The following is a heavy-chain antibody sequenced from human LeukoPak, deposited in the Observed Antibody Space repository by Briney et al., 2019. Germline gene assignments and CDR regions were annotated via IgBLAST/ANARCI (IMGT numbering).Heavy chain of an antibody. CDR2: ISGSSSYI. V-gene: IGHV3-21*01. D-gene: IGHD6-19*01. CDR1: GFTFSSYS. J-gene: IGHJ4*02. CDR3: ARETKSWKQWLVREGYYYFDY. Sequence: GGSLRLSCAASGFTFSSYSMNWVRQAPGKGLEWVSSISGSSSYIYYADSVKGRFTISRDNAKNSLYLQMNSLRAEDTAVYYCARETKSWKQWLVREGYYYFDYWGQGTLVTVSS.